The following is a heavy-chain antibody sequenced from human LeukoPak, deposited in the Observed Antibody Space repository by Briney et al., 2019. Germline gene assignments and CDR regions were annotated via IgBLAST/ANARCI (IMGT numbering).Heavy chain of an antibody. V-gene: IGHV3-11*04. CDR1: GFTFSDYY. D-gene: IGHD3-22*01. J-gene: IGHJ1*01. Sequence: GGSLRLSCAASGFTFSDYYMSWIRQAPGQGLEWVSYISSSGSTIYYADSVKGRFTISRDNAKNSLYLQMNSLRAEDTAVYYCARGAVPGYYYDSSGPGSVYFQHWGQGTLVTVSS. CDR2: ISSSGSTI. CDR3: ARGAVPGYYYDSSGPGSVYFQH.